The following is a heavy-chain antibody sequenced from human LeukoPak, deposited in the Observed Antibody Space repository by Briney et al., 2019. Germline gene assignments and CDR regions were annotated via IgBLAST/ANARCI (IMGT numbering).Heavy chain of an antibody. CDR1: GFTVTYSY. Sequence: PGGSLRLSCAASGFTVTYSYMSWVRQAPGKELEWVSLIYSDGNTYYSDSVKGRFTISRDSSKNTLFLQMNSLRTDDTAVYYCARAQPAAGIYYYYVDAWGIGTTVTISS. CDR3: ARAQPAAGIYYYYVDA. D-gene: IGHD6-13*01. CDR2: IYSDGNT. V-gene: IGHV3-66*01. J-gene: IGHJ6*03.